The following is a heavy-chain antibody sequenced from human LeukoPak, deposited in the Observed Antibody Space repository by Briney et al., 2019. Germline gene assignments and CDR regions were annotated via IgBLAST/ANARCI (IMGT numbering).Heavy chain of an antibody. CDR1: GGSISSGGYS. J-gene: IGHJ3*02. Sequence: SQTLSLTCAVSGGSISSGGYSWSWIRQPPGKGLEWIGYIYYSGSTNYNPSLKSRVTISVDTSKNQFSLKLSSVTAADTAVYYCARDEAVAGPDAFDIWGQGTMVTVSS. V-gene: IGHV4-61*08. D-gene: IGHD6-19*01. CDR2: IYYSGST. CDR3: ARDEAVAGPDAFDI.